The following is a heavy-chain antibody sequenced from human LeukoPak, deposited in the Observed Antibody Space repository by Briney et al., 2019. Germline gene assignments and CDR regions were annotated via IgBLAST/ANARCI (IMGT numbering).Heavy chain of an antibody. CDR2: VNRGGAT. CDR1: GFTFNTYA. J-gene: IGHJ4*02. D-gene: IGHD2-21*02. Sequence: PGRSRRLSCVRSGFTFNTYALTWVRQAPGEGVEGLSLVNRGGATYYAGSVRGRFTISRDTSKTTLYLQMSSLRAEDTAVYFCATAGGDVSLNYWGQGSLVTVSS. CDR3: ATAGGDVSLNY. V-gene: IGHV3-23*01.